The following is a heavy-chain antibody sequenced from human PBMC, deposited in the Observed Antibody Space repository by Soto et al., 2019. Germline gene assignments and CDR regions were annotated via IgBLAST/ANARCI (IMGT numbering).Heavy chain of an antibody. CDR1: GFTVSSNY. CDR2: IYSGGST. D-gene: IGHD6-13*01. CDR3: ARGGSSWPFDY. V-gene: IGHV3-66*01. J-gene: IGHJ4*02. Sequence: GGSLRLSCAASGFTVSSNYMSWVRQAPGKGLEWVSVIYSGGSTYYADSVKGRFTISRDNSKNTLYLQMNSLRAEDMAVYYCARGGSSWPFDYWGQGTLVTVSS.